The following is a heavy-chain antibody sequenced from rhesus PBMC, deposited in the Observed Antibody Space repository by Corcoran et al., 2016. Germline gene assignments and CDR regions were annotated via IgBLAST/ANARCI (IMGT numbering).Heavy chain of an antibody. D-gene: IGHD5-24*01. CDR1: GASISSYW. V-gene: IGHV4-80*01. CDR3: ARERYEL. CDR2: ISGNSGTT. Sequence: QVQLQESGPGLVKPSETLSLTCAVSGASISSYWWNWIRQPQGKGLEWIGDISGNSGTTNYNPSLKSRVTISKDAYKNQLSLKLSYVTAADTAVYYCARERYELWGQGALVIVSS. J-gene: IGHJ1*01.